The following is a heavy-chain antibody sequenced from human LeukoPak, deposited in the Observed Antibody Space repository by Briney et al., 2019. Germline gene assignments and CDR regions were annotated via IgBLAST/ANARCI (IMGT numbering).Heavy chain of an antibody. V-gene: IGHV3-23*01. CDR2: ISDSGGRT. Sequence: GGSLRLSCAVSGITLSNYVMSWVRQAPGKGLEWVAGISDSGGRTNYADSVKGRFTISRDNSKSTLYLQMNSLRAEDTAVYFCAKRGVVIRVILVGFHKEAYYFDSWGQGALVTVSS. CDR1: GITLSNYV. D-gene: IGHD3-22*01. J-gene: IGHJ4*02. CDR3: AKRGVVIRVILVGFHKEAYYFDS.